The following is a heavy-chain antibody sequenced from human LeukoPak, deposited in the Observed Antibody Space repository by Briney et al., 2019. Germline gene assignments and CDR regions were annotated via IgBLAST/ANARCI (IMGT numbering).Heavy chain of an antibody. CDR1: GYTFTSYY. J-gene: IGHJ6*02. V-gene: IGHV1-2*02. D-gene: IGHD6-19*01. Sequence: ASVKVSCKASGYTFTSYYMHWVRQAPGQGLEWMGWINPNSGGTNYAQKFQGRVTMTRDTSISTAYMELSRLRSDDTAVYYCARGGSGYSSGWYEDYGMDVWGQGTTVTVSS. CDR3: ARGGSGYSSGWYEDYGMDV. CDR2: INPNSGGT.